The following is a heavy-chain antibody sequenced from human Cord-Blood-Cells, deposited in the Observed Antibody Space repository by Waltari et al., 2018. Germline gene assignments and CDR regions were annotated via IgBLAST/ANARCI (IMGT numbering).Heavy chain of an antibody. V-gene: IGHV3-7*05. CDR3: ARGLSPVDY. CDR1: GFTFRVFW. Sequence: EVHLVESGGCLVQPGGSLRLSCAASGFTFRVFWMSWVRQAPGKGLEWVANIKQDGSEKYYVDSVKGRFTISRDNAKNSLYLQMNSLRAEDTAVYYCARGLSPVDYWGQGTLVTVSS. CDR2: IKQDGSEK. J-gene: IGHJ4*02.